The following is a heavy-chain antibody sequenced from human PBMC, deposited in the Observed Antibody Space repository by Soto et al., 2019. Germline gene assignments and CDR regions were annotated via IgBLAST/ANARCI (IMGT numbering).Heavy chain of an antibody. CDR1: GFTFSSYA. J-gene: IGHJ4*02. CDR3: ASTPPYDSSGYYDYMIDY. CDR2: ISYDGSNK. V-gene: IGHV3-30-3*01. Sequence: QVQLVESGGGVVQPGRSLRLSCAASGFTFSSYAMHWVRQAPGKGLEWVAVISYDGSNKYYADSVKGRFTISRDNSKKMLYLQMNSLRAEDTAVYYCASTPPYDSSGYYDYMIDYWGQGTLVTVSS. D-gene: IGHD3-22*01.